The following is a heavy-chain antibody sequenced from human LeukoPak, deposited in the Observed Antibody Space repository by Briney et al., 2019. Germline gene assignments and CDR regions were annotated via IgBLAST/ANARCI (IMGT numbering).Heavy chain of an antibody. CDR3: ARAERWLQSDY. Sequence: EASVKVSCKASGYTFTSYAMNWVRQAPGQGLEWMGWINTDTGNPTYAQGFTGRFVFSLDTSVSTAYLQISSLKTEDTAVYYCARAERWLQSDYWGQGTLVTVSS. CDR2: INTDTGNP. J-gene: IGHJ4*02. V-gene: IGHV7-4-1*02. D-gene: IGHD5-24*01. CDR1: GYTFTSYA.